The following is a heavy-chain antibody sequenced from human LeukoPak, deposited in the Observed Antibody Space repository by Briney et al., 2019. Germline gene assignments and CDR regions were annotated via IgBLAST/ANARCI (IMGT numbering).Heavy chain of an antibody. V-gene: IGHV1-69*04. CDR2: IIPIFGIA. D-gene: IGHD2-21*02. CDR1: GGTFISYA. CDR3: ARDPHIVVVTADYYGMDV. J-gene: IGHJ6*02. Sequence: GASVKVSCKASGGTFISYAISWVRQAPGQGLEWMGRIIPIFGIANYAQKFQGRVTITADKSTSTAYVELSSLRSEDTAVYYCARDPHIVVVTADYYGMDVWGQGTTVTVSS.